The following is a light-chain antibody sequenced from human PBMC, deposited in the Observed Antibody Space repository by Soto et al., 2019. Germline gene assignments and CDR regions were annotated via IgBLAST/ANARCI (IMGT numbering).Light chain of an antibody. CDR1: SSNIGAGYD. Sequence: QSVLTQPPSVSGAPGQTVTISCTGSSSNIGAGYDVHWYQQLPGTAPKLLIYGNSNRPSGVPDRFSGSKSGTSASLAITGLQAGDEADYYRQSYDSSLSGYVFGTGTKVTVL. V-gene: IGLV1-40*01. CDR3: QSYDSSLSGYV. J-gene: IGLJ1*01. CDR2: GNS.